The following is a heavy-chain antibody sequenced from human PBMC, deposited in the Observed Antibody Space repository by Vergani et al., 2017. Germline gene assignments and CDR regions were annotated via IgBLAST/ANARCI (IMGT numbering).Heavy chain of an antibody. CDR3: ARVGTWAFDI. CDR2: ISVSGTSI. J-gene: IGHJ3*02. Sequence: QEQLVESGGGLVKPGGSLRLSCEASGFTFNAYYMSWVRQAPGKGLECVSYISVSGTSIHYADSVKGRFTISRDNAQSSLSLQMHSLTAEDTAVYFCARVGTWAFDIWGQGTVVTVSS. D-gene: IGHD1-14*01. CDR1: GFTFNAYY. V-gene: IGHV3-11*01.